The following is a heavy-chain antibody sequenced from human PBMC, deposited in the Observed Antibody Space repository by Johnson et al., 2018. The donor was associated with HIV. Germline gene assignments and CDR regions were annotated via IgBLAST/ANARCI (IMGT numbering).Heavy chain of an antibody. D-gene: IGHD1-26*01. CDR3: VKDPYSGSPIDI. V-gene: IGHV3-30-3*01. CDR2: IIFDGVYK. CDR1: GFTFSSYD. Sequence: VQLVESGGGVVQPGRSLRLSCAASGFTFSSYDMHWVRQAPGKGLEWVAVIIFDGVYKHHAESVRGRFTISRDNSKNTLYLQMNSLRAEDTAVYYCVKDPYSGSPIDIWGQGTMVTVSS. J-gene: IGHJ3*02.